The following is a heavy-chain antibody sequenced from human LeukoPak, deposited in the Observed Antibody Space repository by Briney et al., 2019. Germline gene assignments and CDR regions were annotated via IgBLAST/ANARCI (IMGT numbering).Heavy chain of an antibody. CDR3: ARVQPEQLGRFDP. D-gene: IGHD6-6*01. CDR2: IRSDGSIE. J-gene: IGHJ5*02. CDR1: GFIFSTYG. V-gene: IGHV3-30*02. Sequence: GGSLRLSCAASGFIFSTYGMHWVRQAPGKGLEWVAFIRSDGSIEYYADSVKGRFTISRDNSKNMLYLQMNSLKPEDTAVYYCARVQPEQLGRFDPWGQGTLVTVSS.